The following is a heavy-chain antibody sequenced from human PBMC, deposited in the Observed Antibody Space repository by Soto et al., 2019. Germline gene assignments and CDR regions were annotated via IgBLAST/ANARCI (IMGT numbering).Heavy chain of an antibody. D-gene: IGHD3-3*01. CDR1: GFTFSSYG. CDR2: IWYDGSNK. Sequence: QVQLVESGGGVVQPGRSLRLSCAASGFTFSSYGMHWVRQAPGKGLEWVAVIWYDGSNKYYADSVKDRFTISRDNSKNTLYLQMNSLRAEDTAVYYCARDLAGLEWLLLYWGQGTLVTVSS. V-gene: IGHV3-33*01. J-gene: IGHJ4*02. CDR3: ARDLAGLEWLLLY.